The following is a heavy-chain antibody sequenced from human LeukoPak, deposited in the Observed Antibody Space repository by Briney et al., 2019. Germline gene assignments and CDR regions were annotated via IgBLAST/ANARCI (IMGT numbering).Heavy chain of an antibody. J-gene: IGHJ3*02. CDR1: GYSISSGFY. D-gene: IGHD6-19*01. CDR3: ARIPTNAVPSAHNGFDI. V-gene: IGHV4-38-2*02. CDR2: MFHSGST. Sequence: PSETLSPTCSVSGYSISSGFYWGWIRQPPGKGLECIGSMFHSGSTYYNPSLKSRVTISVDTSKNQFSLKLSSVTAADTSIYYCARIPTNAVPSAHNGFDIWGQGTMLTVSS.